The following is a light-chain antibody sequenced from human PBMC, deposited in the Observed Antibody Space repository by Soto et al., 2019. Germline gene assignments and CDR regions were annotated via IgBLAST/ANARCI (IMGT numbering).Light chain of an antibody. Sequence: QSALTQPASVSGSPGQSITISCTGTSSDVGTYNYVSWYQHHPGKAPKLIIYEVSNRPSGVSNRFSGSKSGSTASLTISGLQAEDEADYHCTSYTRDTALGFGTGTKLTVL. CDR2: EVS. CDR1: SSDVGTYNY. CDR3: TSYTRDTALG. V-gene: IGLV2-14*01. J-gene: IGLJ1*01.